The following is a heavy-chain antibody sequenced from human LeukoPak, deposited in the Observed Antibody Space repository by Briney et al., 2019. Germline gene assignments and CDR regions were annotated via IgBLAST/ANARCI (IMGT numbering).Heavy chain of an antibody. D-gene: IGHD6-13*01. CDR3: ARYSSSWEYYFDY. CDR2: IYHSGST. J-gene: IGHJ4*02. V-gene: IGHV4-4*02. CDR1: GGSISSSNW. Sequence: SETLSLTCSVSGGSISSSNWWSWVRQPPGKGLEWIGEIYHSGSTNYNPSLKSRVTISVDKSKNQFSLKPSSVTAADTAVYYCARYSSSWEYYFDYWGQGTLVTVSS.